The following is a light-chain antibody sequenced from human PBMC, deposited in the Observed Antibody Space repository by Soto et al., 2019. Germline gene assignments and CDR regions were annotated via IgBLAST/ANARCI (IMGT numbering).Light chain of an antibody. J-gene: IGLJ1*01. Sequence: QSALTQPRSVSGSPGQSVTISCTGTSSDVGGSNYVSWYQQHPGKAPKVMIYDVSMRPSGVPDRFSGSKSGSTASLTISGLQAEDEADYYCCSYADTYTYVFGTGTKVTVL. V-gene: IGLV2-11*01. CDR2: DVS. CDR3: CSYADTYTYV. CDR1: SSDVGGSNY.